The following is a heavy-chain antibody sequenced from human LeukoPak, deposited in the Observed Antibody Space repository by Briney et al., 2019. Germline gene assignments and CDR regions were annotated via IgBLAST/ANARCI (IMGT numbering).Heavy chain of an antibody. J-gene: IGHJ5*02. CDR1: GASISSYY. V-gene: IGHV4-59*01. CDR2: IYYSGST. D-gene: IGHD2-21*02. CDR3: ARMTDGFDP. Sequence: PSETLSLTCTVSGASISSYYWSWIRQPPGKGLEWIGYIYYSGSTNYNPSLKSRVTISVDTSKNQFSLKLSSVTAADTAVYYCARMTDGFDPWGQGTLVTVSS.